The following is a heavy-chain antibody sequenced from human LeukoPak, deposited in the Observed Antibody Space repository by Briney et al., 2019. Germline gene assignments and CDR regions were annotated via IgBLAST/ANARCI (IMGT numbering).Heavy chain of an antibody. CDR1: GFTLSTYF. J-gene: IGHJ6*02. CDR3: AKDIVVVPAAMDYYYGMDV. V-gene: IGHV3-74*01. D-gene: IGHD2-2*01. CDR2: IGSDGSSA. Sequence: GGSLRLSCAASGFTLSTYFIHWDRQGPGKGLVWVSRIGSDGSSASSADSVKGRFTISRDNSKNSLYLQMNSLRTEDTALYYCAKDIVVVPAAMDYYYGMDVWGQGTTVTVSS.